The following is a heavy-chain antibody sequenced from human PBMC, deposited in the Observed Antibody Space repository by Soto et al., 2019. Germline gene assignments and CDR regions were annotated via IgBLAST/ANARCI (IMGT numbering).Heavy chain of an antibody. CDR1: GFTFSNYW. CDR2: IKQDGTEK. D-gene: IGHD5-18*01. V-gene: IGHV3-7*01. Sequence: EVQLVESGGGLVQPGGSLRLSCAASGFTFSNYWMSWVRQAPGKGLEWVANIKQDGTEKYYVDSVKGRFTISRDNAKNSLYLQMNSLRAEDTAVYYCARTRYSYGHLFYYEYWGQGTLVTVSS. J-gene: IGHJ4*02. CDR3: ARTRYSYGHLFYYEY.